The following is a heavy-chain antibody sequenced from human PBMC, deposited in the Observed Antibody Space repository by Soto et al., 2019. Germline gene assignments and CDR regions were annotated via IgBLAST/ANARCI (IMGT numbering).Heavy chain of an antibody. CDR2: IKQDGSEK. CDR3: ARAPGEVPAASDY. J-gene: IGHJ4*02. Sequence: GGSLRLACAASGFTFSSYWMSWVRQAPGRGLEWVANIKQDGSEKYYVDSVKGRFTISRDNAKNSLYLQMNSLRAEDTAVYYCARAPGEVPAASDYWGQGTLVIVSS. CDR1: GFTFSSYW. V-gene: IGHV3-7*01. D-gene: IGHD2-2*01.